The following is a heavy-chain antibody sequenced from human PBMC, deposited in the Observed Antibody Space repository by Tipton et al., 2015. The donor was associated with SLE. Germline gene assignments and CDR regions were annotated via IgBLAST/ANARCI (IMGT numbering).Heavy chain of an antibody. J-gene: IGHJ6*03. V-gene: IGHV3-48*03. CDR2: ISGNGRTI. CDR1: GFTFSSYK. CDR3: AREEGYQLVSAHYYYYMDV. D-gene: IGHD2-2*01. Sequence: SLRLSCAASGFTFSSYKMNWVRQAPGKGLEWISYISGNGRTIYYADSVRGRFTISRDSAKSSLYLQMNSLRAEDTAVYYCAREEGYQLVSAHYYYYMDVWGKGTTVTVSS.